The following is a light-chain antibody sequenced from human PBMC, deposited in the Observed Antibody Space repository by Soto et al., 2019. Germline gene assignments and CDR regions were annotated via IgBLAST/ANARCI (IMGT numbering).Light chain of an antibody. CDR2: SNN. J-gene: IGLJ1*01. CDR3: AAWDDSLNGYV. V-gene: IGLV1-44*01. CDR1: SSNIGSNS. Sequence: QSALTQPPSASGTPGQRVTISCSGSSSNIGSNSVSWYQQVPSTAPKLLIYSNNQRPSGVPDRFSGSKSGTSGSLAISGLQPGDEADYYCAAWDDSLNGYVFGTGTKVTVL.